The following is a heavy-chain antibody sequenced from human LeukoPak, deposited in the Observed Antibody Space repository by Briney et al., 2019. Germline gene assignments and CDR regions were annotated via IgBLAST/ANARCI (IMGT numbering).Heavy chain of an antibody. CDR2: ISSSSSYI. CDR3: ARDSIAAAGNFDY. Sequence: PGGSLRLSCAASGFTFSSYSMNWVRQAPGKGLEWVSSISSSSSYIYYADSVKGRFTISRDNAKNSLYLQMNSLRAEDTAVYYCARDSIAAAGNFDYWGQGTLVTVS. D-gene: IGHD6-13*01. V-gene: IGHV3-21*01. CDR1: GFTFSSYS. J-gene: IGHJ4*02.